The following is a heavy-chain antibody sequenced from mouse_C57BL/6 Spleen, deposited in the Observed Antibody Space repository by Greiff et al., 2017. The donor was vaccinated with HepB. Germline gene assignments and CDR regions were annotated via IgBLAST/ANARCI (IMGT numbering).Heavy chain of an antibody. J-gene: IGHJ3*01. D-gene: IGHD2-1*01. V-gene: IGHV1-81*01. Sequence: QVQLKESGAELARPGASVKLSCKASGYTFTSYGISWVKQRTGQGLEWIGEIYPRSGNTYYNEKFKGKATLTADKSSSTAYMELRSLTSEDSAVYFCARYGNYVAYWGQGTLVTVSA. CDR2: IYPRSGNT. CDR3: ARYGNYVAY. CDR1: GYTFTSYG.